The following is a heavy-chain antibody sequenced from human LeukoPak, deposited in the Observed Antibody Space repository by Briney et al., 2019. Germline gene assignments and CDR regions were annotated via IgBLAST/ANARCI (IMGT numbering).Heavy chain of an antibody. CDR3: ARFHYYGSGSYYYYYYMDV. CDR1: GYTFSNYW. J-gene: IGHJ6*03. D-gene: IGHD3-10*01. V-gene: IGHV5-51*01. CDR2: IYPSDSDT. Sequence: GESLKISCKGSGYTFSNYWIGWVRQMSGKGLEWMGIIYPSDSDTRYSPSFQGQVTISADKSISTAYLQWSSLKASDTAMYYCARFHYYGSGSYYYYYYMDVWGKGTTVTVSS.